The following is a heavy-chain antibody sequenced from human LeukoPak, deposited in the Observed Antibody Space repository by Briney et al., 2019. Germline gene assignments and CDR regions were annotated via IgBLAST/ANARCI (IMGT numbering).Heavy chain of an antibody. J-gene: IGHJ4*02. Sequence: PSETLSLTCTVSGGSISSYYWSWIRQLPGKGLEWIGYIYYSGSTNYNPPLKSRVTISVDTSKNQFSLKLSSVTAADTAVYYCARGGVYGHDYWGQGTLVTVSS. CDR1: GGSISSYY. CDR2: IYYSGST. V-gene: IGHV4-59*01. CDR3: ARGGVYGHDY. D-gene: IGHD3-16*01.